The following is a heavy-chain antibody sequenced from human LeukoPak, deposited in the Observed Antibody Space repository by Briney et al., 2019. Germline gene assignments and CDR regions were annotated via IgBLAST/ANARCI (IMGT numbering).Heavy chain of an antibody. Sequence: PGGSLRLSCAASRFSFSNYSMHWVRQAPGKGLVWVARVKSDGSNPSYADSVKGRFTISRDNAENMLYLQMNTLGAEDTAVYYCARDIVSGSGSLDYWGQGTLVTVSS. V-gene: IGHV3-74*01. CDR2: VKSDGSNP. J-gene: IGHJ4*02. D-gene: IGHD3-10*01. CDR1: RFSFSNYS. CDR3: ARDIVSGSGSLDY.